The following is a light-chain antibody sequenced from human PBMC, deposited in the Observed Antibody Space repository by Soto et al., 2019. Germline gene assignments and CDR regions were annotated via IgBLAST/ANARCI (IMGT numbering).Light chain of an antibody. Sequence: VLTQSPATLSLSPGERATLSCRASQSVSIYLAWYQQKPGQAPRLLIYDASNRATGVPARFSGSGSGTDFTLTISRLEPEDFAVYYCQQRQNWPPLTFGGGTKVEI. V-gene: IGKV3-11*01. CDR2: DAS. CDR3: QQRQNWPPLT. J-gene: IGKJ4*02. CDR1: QSVSIY.